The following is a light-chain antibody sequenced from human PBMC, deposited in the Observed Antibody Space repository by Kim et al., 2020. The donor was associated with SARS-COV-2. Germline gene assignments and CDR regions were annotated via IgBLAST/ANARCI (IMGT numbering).Light chain of an antibody. V-gene: IGLV2-14*01. CDR1: SSDVGGYNY. Sequence: QSALTQPASVSGSPGQSITISCTGTSSDVGGYNYVSWYQQHPGKAPKLMVYDVSQRPSGVSNRFSGSKSGNTASLTISGLQAEDEADYYCSSYTSSSTWEFGGGTQLTVL. J-gene: IGLJ3*02. CDR2: DVS. CDR3: SSYTSSSTWE.